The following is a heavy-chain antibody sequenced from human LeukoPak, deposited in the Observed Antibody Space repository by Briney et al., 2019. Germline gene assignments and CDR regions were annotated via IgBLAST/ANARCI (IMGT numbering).Heavy chain of an antibody. CDR1: GDSFSAYY. CDR2: IYSSGNT. CDR3: AIHTNVDISSFMDV. D-gene: IGHD2-8*01. V-gene: IGHV4-4*09. Sequence: PSETLSLTCTVSGDSFSAYYWSWIRQPPGRGLEWIGYIYSSGNTNYNPSLKSRVTISVGTSKKQHSLKLTSVTAADTAVYYCAIHTNVDISSFMDVWGKGTTVTVPS. J-gene: IGHJ6*03.